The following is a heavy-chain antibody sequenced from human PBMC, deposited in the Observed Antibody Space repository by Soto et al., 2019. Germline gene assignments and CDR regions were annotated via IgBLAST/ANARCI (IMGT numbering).Heavy chain of an antibody. J-gene: IGHJ6*03. CDR1: DGSFSGYY. V-gene: IGHV4-34*01. D-gene: IGHD3-3*01. Sequence: PSETLSLTCAVYDGSFSGYYWSWIRQPPGKGLEWIGEINHSGSTNYNPSIKSRVTISVDTSKNQFSLKLSSVTAADAVVYYCARGYTIFGVVSYMDVWGKGTTVTVSS. CDR2: INHSGST. CDR3: ARGYTIFGVVSYMDV.